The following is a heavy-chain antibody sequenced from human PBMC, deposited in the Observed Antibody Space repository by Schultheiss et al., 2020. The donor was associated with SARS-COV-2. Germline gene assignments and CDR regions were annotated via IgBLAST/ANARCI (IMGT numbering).Heavy chain of an antibody. CDR1: GFTFSNYA. Sequence: ESLKISCAASGFTFSNYAISWVRQALGKGLEWIGEINHSGSTNYNPSLKSRVTISVDTSKNQFSLKLSSVTAADTAVYYCASPAWGQLVHPFDYWGQGTLVTVSS. CDR2: INHSGST. J-gene: IGHJ4*02. V-gene: IGHV4-34*01. D-gene: IGHD6-6*01. CDR3: ASPAWGQLVHPFDY.